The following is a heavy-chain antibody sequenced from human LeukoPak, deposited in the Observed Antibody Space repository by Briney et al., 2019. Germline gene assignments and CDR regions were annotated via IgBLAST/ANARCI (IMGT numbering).Heavy chain of an antibody. CDR1: GFTFDDYA. CDR2: INSDGSST. J-gene: IGHJ4*02. V-gene: IGHV3-74*01. CDR3: ARDGVGATPLDY. D-gene: IGHD1-26*01. Sequence: PGGSLRLSCAASGFTFDDYAMHWVRQAPGKGLVWFSRINSDGSSTSYADSVKGRFTISRDNAQNTLYLQMNSLRAEDTAVYYCARDGVGATPLDYWGQGTLVTVSS.